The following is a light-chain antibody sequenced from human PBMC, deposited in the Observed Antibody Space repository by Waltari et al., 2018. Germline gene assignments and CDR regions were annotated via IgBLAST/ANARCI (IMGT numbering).Light chain of an antibody. CDR1: QSVSSI. CDR3: QQRNNWPWT. CDR2: DVS. J-gene: IGKJ1*01. V-gene: IGKV3-11*01. Sequence: LLLSHSPCPLSFPPGDRATLSCTASQSVSSILAWYQQKPGQAPRLLMYDVSNRATGIPARFSGSGSGTDFTLTISSLEPEDFAVYYCQQRNNWPWTFGQGTKVEIK.